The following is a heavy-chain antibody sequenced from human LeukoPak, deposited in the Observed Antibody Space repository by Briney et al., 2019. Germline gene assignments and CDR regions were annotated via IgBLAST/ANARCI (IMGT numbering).Heavy chain of an antibody. J-gene: IGHJ5*02. CDR3: AKGARGDTVTSIVGLNWFDP. V-gene: IGHV3-30*18. Sequence: GGSLRLSCAASGITFSSYGMHWVRQAPGKGLEWVAVISYDGSHKYYADSVKGRFSISRDNSKNTLYLQMNSLRADDTAVYYCAKGARGDTVTSIVGLNWFDPWPQGTLVTVSS. CDR2: ISYDGSHK. CDR1: GITFSSYG. D-gene: IGHD4-17*01.